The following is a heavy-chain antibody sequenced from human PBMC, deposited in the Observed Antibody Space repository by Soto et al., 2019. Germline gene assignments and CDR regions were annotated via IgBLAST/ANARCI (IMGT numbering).Heavy chain of an antibody. CDR2: IRSAAFGGTT. Sequence: EVQLVESGGGLVQPGRSLRLSCTTSGFTFGDYAVSWVRQAPGKGLEWVAFIRSAAFGGTTEYAASVKGRFTISRDDYKSIAYLKMNSLKTEDTAVYFCTSRPYCSSSDCYRRDYYYCYGLDDRGEGTRGSV. CDR3: TSRPYCSSSDCYRRDYYYCYGLDD. D-gene: IGHD2-2*02. J-gene: IGHJ6*02. CDR1: GFTFGDYA. V-gene: IGHV3-49*04.